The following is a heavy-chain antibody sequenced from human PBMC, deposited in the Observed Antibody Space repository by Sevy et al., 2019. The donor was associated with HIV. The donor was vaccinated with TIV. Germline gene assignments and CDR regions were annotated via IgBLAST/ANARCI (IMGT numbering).Heavy chain of an antibody. CDR3: AHGTFGRFES. D-gene: IGHD3-16*01. CDR2: IKADGSDK. Sequence: GGSLRLSCAASGFTFSANWMNWVRQAPGKGLEWVDNIKADGSDKHYVDSVEGRFTISRDNAKNLLFLKMNSLRVEDKAVYYCAHGTFGRFESWGQGTLVTVSS. V-gene: IGHV3-7*01. CDR1: GFTFSANW. J-gene: IGHJ4*02.